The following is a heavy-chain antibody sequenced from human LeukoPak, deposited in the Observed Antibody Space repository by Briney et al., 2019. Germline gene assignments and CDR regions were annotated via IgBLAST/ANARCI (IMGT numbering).Heavy chain of an antibody. CDR2: INPNSGGT. J-gene: IGHJ5*02. Sequence: ASVKVSCKASGYTFTGYYMHWVRQAPGQGLEWMRRINPNSGGTNYAQKFQGRVTMTRDTSISTAYMELSRLRSDDTAVYYCARDRVTMVRGVIKNWFDPWGQGTLVTVSS. CDR1: GYTFTGYY. CDR3: ARDRVTMVRGVIKNWFDP. D-gene: IGHD3-10*01. V-gene: IGHV1-2*06.